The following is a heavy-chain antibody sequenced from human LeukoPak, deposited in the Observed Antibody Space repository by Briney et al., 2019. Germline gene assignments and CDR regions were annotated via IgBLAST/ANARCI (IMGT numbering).Heavy chain of an antibody. J-gene: IGHJ4*02. CDR3: AKPRLRGGYLFDY. CDR2: VSDDGSNK. CDR1: GFTFSSYG. Sequence: PGRSLRLSCAASGFTFSSYGMHWVRQAPGKGLEWMAVVSDDGSNKYYEDSVRGRFTISRDNSKNTLYLQMSSLRDEDTAVYYCAKPRLRGGYLFDYWGQGTPVTVSS. D-gene: IGHD5-12*01. V-gene: IGHV3-30*18.